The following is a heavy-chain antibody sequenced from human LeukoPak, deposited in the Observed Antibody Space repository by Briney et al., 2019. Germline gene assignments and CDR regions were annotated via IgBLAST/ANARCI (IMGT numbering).Heavy chain of an antibody. CDR2: INPTGGST. CDR1: GYTFTSYY. J-gene: IGHJ4*02. D-gene: IGHD6-19*01. Sequence: ASVKVSCKASGYTFTSYYIHWVRQAPGQGLEWMGLINPTGGSTSYAQKFQGRVTMTRDTSTSTVYMELSSLRSEATAVYYCSRLGPYSSDWYGYFDYWGQGTLVTVSS. V-gene: IGHV1-46*01. CDR3: SRLGPYSSDWYGYFDY.